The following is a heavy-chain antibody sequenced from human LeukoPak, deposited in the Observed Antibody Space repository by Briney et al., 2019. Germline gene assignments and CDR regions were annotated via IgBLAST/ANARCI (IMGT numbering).Heavy chain of an antibody. D-gene: IGHD3-10*01. CDR2: IYYSGST. CDR1: GGSISSSSYY. J-gene: IGHJ4*02. Sequence: SETLSLTCTVSGGSISSSSYYWGWIRQPPGKGLEWIGSIYYSGSTYYNPSLKSRVTISVDTSKNQFSLKLSSVTAADTAVYYCARQDVLLWFGKFSGPIDYWGQGTLVTVSS. CDR3: ARQDVLLWFGKFSGPIDY. V-gene: IGHV4-39*01.